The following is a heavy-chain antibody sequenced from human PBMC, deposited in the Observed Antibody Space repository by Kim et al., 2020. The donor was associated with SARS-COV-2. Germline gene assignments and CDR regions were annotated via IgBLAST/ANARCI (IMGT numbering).Heavy chain of an antibody. CDR2: T. J-gene: IGHJ4*02. Sequence: TYYSGSVEGRFIISRENDKNSFYLQMNSLRVGDTAVYYCARAGSRWSFDYWGQGTLVTVSS. D-gene: IGHD6-13*01. V-gene: IGHV3-13*01. CDR3: ARAGSRWSFDY.